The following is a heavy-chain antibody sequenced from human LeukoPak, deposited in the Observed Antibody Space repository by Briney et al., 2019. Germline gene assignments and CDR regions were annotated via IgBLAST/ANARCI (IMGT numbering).Heavy chain of an antibody. D-gene: IGHD3-3*01. J-gene: IGHJ6*03. CDR2: ISSSGSTI. Sequence: GGSLRLSCAASGFTFSSYEMNWVRQAPGKGLEWVSYISSSGSTIYYADSVKGRFTISRDNAKNSLYLQMNSLRAEDTAVYYCARDVGYYDFWSGGLNYYYMDVWGKGTTVTVSS. CDR3: ARDVGYYDFWSGGLNYYYMDV. CDR1: GFTFSSYE. V-gene: IGHV3-48*03.